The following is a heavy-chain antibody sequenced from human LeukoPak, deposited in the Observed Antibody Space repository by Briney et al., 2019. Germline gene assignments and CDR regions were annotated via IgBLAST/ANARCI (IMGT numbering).Heavy chain of an antibody. CDR1: GFTFSSYW. D-gene: IGHD6-19*01. J-gene: IGHJ3*02. CDR3: ARVGVVAGSVFDSFDI. V-gene: IGHV3-7*01. CDR2: IKQDGSEK. Sequence: PGGSLRLSCAASGFTFSSYWMSWVRQAPGKGLEWVANIKQDGSEKYYVDSVKGRFTISRDHAKKSLYLQMNSLRAEDTAVYYCARVGVVAGSVFDSFDIWGQGTMVTVSS.